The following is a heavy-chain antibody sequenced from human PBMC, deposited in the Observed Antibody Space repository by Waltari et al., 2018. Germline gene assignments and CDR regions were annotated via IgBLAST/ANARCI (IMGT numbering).Heavy chain of an antibody. CDR1: GFTFSSYW. J-gene: IGHJ4*02. CDR2: IKQDGSEK. Sequence: EVQLVESGGGLVQPGGSLRLSCAASGFTFSSYWMSWVRQAPGKGLKWVANIKQDGSEKYYVDSVKGRFTISRDNAKNSLYLQMNSLRAEDTAVYYCARDRGFWSGYLDYWGQGTLVTVSS. D-gene: IGHD3-3*01. CDR3: ARDRGFWSGYLDY. V-gene: IGHV3-7*01.